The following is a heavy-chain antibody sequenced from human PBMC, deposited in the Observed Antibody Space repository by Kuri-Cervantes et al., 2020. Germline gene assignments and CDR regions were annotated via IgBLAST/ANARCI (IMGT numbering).Heavy chain of an antibody. D-gene: IGHD3-16*01. CDR3: ARGQARIWYGMDV. J-gene: IGHJ6*02. CDR1: GYTFTGYY. V-gene: IGHV1-2*02. Sequence: ASVKVSCKASGYTFTGYYMHWVRQAPGQGLEWMGWINPNSGGTNYAQKFQGRVTMTRNTSISTAYMELSSLRSEDTAVYYCARGQARIWYGMDVWGQGTTVTVSS. CDR2: INPNSGGT.